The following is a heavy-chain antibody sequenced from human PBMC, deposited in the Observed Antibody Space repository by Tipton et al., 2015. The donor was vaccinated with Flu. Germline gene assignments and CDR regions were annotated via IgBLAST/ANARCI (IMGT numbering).Heavy chain of an antibody. D-gene: IGHD2-2*01. CDR3: ARPGGPAAVNPFSYFDF. V-gene: IGHV1-18*04. Sequence: QLVQSGAEVKKPGASMKVSCRASGYPLTSYGVSWVRQAPGQGLEWMGWISGYDDDTNCAQKFQGRVTMTTDTSTSTAYMELRSLRSDDTAVYYCARPGGPAAVNPFSYFDFWGQGTLVTVSS. CDR1: GYPLTSYG. CDR2: ISGYDDDT. J-gene: IGHJ4*02.